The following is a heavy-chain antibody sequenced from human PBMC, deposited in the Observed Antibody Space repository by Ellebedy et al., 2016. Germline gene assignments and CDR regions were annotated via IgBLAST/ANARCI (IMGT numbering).Heavy chain of an antibody. J-gene: IGHJ4*02. V-gene: IGHV3-33*01. Sequence: GESLKISXAVSGFTFSSYGMYWIRQAPGKGLECVALIWPDGSKKNYVDSVKGRFPISRDNFKNTVYLQMNSLRDEDTAVYYGARSSRGRGDYFDYWGQGILVTVSS. CDR2: IWPDGSKK. CDR1: GFTFSSYG. CDR3: ARSSRGRGDYFDY. D-gene: IGHD3-16*01.